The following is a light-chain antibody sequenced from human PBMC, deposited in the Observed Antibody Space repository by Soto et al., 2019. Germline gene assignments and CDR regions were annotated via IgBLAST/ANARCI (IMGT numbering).Light chain of an antibody. CDR2: GYM. J-gene: IGLJ1*01. Sequence: QSVLTQPPSVSGAPGQRVTISCTGSRSNIGAGYHVHWYQQLPGTAPKLLIDGYMTGPSGVPDRFSGSKSGTSASLAITGQQPEGEADYNCQSCDSSLISSRVFGPGTKVTVL. CDR3: QSCDSSLISSRV. V-gene: IGLV1-40*01. CDR1: RSNIGAGYH.